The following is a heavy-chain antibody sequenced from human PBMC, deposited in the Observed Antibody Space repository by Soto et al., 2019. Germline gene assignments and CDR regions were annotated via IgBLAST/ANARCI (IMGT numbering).Heavy chain of an antibody. CDR2: IKQDGSEK. Sequence: GGSLRLSCAASGFTFSSYWMSWVRQAPGKGLEWVANIKQDGSEKYYVDSVKGRFTISRDNAKNSLYVQMNSLRAEDTAVYYCAREISHYYYYYMDVWGKGTTVTVSS. CDR1: GFTFSSYW. CDR3: AREISHYYYYYMDV. V-gene: IGHV3-7*01. J-gene: IGHJ6*03.